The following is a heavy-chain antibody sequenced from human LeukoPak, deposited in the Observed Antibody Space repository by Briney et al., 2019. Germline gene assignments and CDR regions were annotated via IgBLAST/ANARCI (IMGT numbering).Heavy chain of an antibody. CDR1: GDSISSSSHY. J-gene: IGHJ1*01. CDR2: IYYSGTT. Sequence: SETLSLTCIASGDSISSSSHYWAWIRQSPGKGLEWIGSIYYSGTTHNNPTLKSRVTISVDTSKNQFSLRLSSVTVADTSVYYCARQEAAVLFFPHWGQGTLVTVSS. CDR3: ARQEAAVLFFPH. V-gene: IGHV4-39*01. D-gene: IGHD6-13*01.